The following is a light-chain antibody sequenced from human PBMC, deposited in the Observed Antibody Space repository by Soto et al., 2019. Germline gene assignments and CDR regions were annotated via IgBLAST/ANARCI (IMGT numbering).Light chain of an antibody. CDR1: SSDVGSYNL. J-gene: IGLJ3*02. Sequence: QSALTQPASVSGSPGQSITISCTGTSSDVGSYNLVSWYQQHPGKAPKLMIYEVSKRPSGVSNRFSGSKSGNTASLTISGLQAEDEADYYCCSYAGSSPVLFGGGTKLTVL. V-gene: IGLV2-23*02. CDR2: EVS. CDR3: CSYAGSSPVL.